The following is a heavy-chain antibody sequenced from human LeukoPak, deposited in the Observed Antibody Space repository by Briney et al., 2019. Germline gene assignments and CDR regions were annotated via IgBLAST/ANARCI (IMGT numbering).Heavy chain of an antibody. V-gene: IGHV1-69*06. CDR3: ARGDPGVYYYYMDV. J-gene: IGHJ6*03. CDR2: IIPIFGTA. D-gene: IGHD1-14*01. Sequence: SVTVSCKASGGTFSSYAISWVRQAPGQGLEGMGGIIPIFGTANYAQKFQGRVTITADKSTSTAYMELSSLRSEDTAVYYCARGDPGVYYYYMDVWGKGTTVTVSS. CDR1: GGTFSSYA.